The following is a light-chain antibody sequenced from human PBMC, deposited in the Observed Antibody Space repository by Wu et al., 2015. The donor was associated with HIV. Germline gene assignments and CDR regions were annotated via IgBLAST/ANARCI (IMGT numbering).Light chain of an antibody. Sequence: DIQMTQSPSTLSASVGDRVTITCRASQSISSWLAWYQQKPGKAPKLLIYKASNLERGVPSRFSGSGSGTEFTLTISSLQPDDFATYYCQQYDSWWTFGQGTKVEIK. V-gene: IGKV1-5*03. CDR2: KAS. J-gene: IGKJ1*01. CDR1: QSISSW. CDR3: QQYDSWWT.